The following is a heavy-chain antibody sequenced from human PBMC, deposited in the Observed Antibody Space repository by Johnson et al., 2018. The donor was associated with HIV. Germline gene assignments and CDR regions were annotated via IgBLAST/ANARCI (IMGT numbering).Heavy chain of an antibody. J-gene: IGHJ3*02. CDR1: GFTFSSYW. CDR3: ARTRGGWAHDAFDI. Sequence: VQLVESGGGLVQPGGSLRLSCAASGFTFSSYWMSWVRQAPGKGLEWVANIKQDGSEKYYVDSVKGRFTISRDNAKNSLYLQMNSLRAEDPAVYYCARTRGGWAHDAFDIWGQGTMVTVSS. V-gene: IGHV3-7*01. CDR2: IKQDGSEK. D-gene: IGHD6-19*01.